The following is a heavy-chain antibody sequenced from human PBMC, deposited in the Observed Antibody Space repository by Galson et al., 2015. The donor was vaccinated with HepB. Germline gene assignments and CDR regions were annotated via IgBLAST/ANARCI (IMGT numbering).Heavy chain of an antibody. Sequence: ETLSLTCSVSGASISNSRYYWAWIRQPPGKALEWIGNVYYTGNNYYNPSLKSRVTISVDTSKNQFSLNLTSVTGADTAVYYCARLIQLGLNRWFDPWGQGTLVTVSS. V-gene: IGHV4-39*01. J-gene: IGHJ5*02. CDR2: VYYTGNN. D-gene: IGHD5-12*01. CDR1: GASISNSRYY. CDR3: ARLIQLGLNRWFDP.